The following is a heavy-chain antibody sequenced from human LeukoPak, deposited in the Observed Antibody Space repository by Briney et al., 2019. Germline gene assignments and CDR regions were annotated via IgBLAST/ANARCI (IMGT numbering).Heavy chain of an antibody. CDR2: MNPNSGNT. CDR1: GGTFSSYA. D-gene: IGHD2-15*01. CDR3: ASKRCSGGSCLFDY. V-gene: IGHV1-8*02. Sequence: ASVKVSCKASGGTFSSYAISWVRQATGQGLEWMGWMNPNSGNTGYAQKFQGRVTMTRNTSISTAYMELSSLRSEDTAVYYCASKRCSGGSCLFDYWGQGTLVTVSS. J-gene: IGHJ4*02.